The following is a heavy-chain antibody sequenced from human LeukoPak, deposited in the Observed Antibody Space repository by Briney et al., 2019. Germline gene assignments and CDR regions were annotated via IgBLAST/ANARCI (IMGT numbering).Heavy chain of an antibody. Sequence: GGSLRLSCAASGLTFSNYWMYWVRQAPGKGLVWVSRINSDGSSINYADSVKGRFTISRDNAKNTVYLQMNSLRAEGTAMYYCGSDLRSGYWGQGTLVTVSS. CDR3: GSDLRSGY. V-gene: IGHV3-74*01. J-gene: IGHJ4*02. CDR2: INSDGSSI. CDR1: GLTFSNYW.